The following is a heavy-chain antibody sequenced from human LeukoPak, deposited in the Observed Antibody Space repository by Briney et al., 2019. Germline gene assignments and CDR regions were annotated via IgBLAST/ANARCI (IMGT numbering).Heavy chain of an antibody. J-gene: IGHJ4*02. CDR2: IRYDGSNK. D-gene: IGHD3-10*01. V-gene: IGHV3-30*02. CDR1: GFTFSSYA. CDR3: AKTGGITSSY. Sequence: PGGSLRLSCAASGFTFSSYAMSWVRQAPGKGLEWVAFIRYDGSNKYYADSVKGRFTISRDNSKNTLFLQMNSLRAEDTAVYYCAKTGGITSSYWGQGTLVTVSS.